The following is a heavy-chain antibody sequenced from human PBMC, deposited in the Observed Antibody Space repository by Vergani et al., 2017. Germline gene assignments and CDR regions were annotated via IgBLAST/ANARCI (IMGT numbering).Heavy chain of an antibody. CDR3: AREGGGYCSSTSCYSEDYYYGMDV. Sequence: QVQLVESGGGLVKPGGSLRLSCAASGFTFSDYYMSWIRQAPGKGLEWVSYISSSSSYTNYADSVKGRFTISRDNAKNSLYLQMNSLRAEDTAVYYCAREGGGYCSSTSCYSEDYYYGMDVWGQGTTVTVSS. CDR1: GFTFSDYY. V-gene: IGHV3-11*05. CDR2: ISSSSSYT. D-gene: IGHD2-2*02. J-gene: IGHJ6*02.